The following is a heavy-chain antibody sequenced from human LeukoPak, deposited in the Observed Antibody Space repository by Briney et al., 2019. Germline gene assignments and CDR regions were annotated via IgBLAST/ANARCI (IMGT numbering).Heavy chain of an antibody. Sequence: PGGSLRLSCAASGFTFSSYSMNWVRQAPGMGLEWVSSISSSSSYIYYADSVKGRFTISRDNAKNSLYLQMNSLRAEDTAVYYCATNKGGYFDYWGRGTLVTVSS. CDR2: ISSSSSYI. J-gene: IGHJ4*02. CDR3: ATNKGGYFDY. V-gene: IGHV3-21*01. D-gene: IGHD3-16*01. CDR1: GFTFSSYS.